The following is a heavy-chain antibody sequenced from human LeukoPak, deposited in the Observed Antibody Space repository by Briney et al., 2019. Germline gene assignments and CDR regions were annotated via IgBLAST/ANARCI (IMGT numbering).Heavy chain of an antibody. CDR1: GFIFSRYG. CDR3: ARGLITGAAGTYYYYGMDV. Sequence: PGGPLRLSCVASGFIFSRYGMHWVRQAPGKGLEYVSAISNSGGSTYYANSVKGRFTISRDNSKNTLYLQMGSLRGEDMAVYYCARGLITGAAGTYYYYGMDVWGQGTTVTVS. CDR2: ISNSGGST. D-gene: IGHD6-13*01. J-gene: IGHJ6*02. V-gene: IGHV3-64*01.